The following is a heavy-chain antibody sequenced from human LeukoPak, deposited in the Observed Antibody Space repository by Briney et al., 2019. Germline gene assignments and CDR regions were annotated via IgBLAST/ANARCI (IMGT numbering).Heavy chain of an antibody. Sequence: GASVKVSCKASGYTFTGYYMHWVRHAPGQGLEWMGWINPNSGGTNYAQKFQGRVTMTRDTSISAAYMELSRLKSDDTAVYYCAKISGFYGNYYFDYWGQGTLVTVSS. CDR2: INPNSGGT. J-gene: IGHJ4*02. CDR3: AKISGFYGNYYFDY. V-gene: IGHV1-2*02. D-gene: IGHD2/OR15-2a*01. CDR1: GYTFTGYY.